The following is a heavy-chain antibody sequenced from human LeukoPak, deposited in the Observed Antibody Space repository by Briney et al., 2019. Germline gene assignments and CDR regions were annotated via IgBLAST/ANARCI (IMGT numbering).Heavy chain of an antibody. D-gene: IGHD2-2*01. CDR2: IYPGDSDT. CDR1: GYSFTSYW. Sequence: GESLKISCKGSGYSFTSYWIGWVRQMPGKGLEWMGIIYPGDSDTRYSPSFQGQVTISADKSISTAYLQWSSLKASDTAMYYCARSLEDIVVVPAATPHCFQHWGQGTLVTVSS. J-gene: IGHJ1*01. CDR3: ARSLEDIVVVPAATPHCFQH. V-gene: IGHV5-51*01.